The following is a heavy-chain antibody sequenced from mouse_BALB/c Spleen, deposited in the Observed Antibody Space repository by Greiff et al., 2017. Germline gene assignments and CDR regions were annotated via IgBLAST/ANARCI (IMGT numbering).Heavy chain of an antibody. V-gene: IGHV1S22*01. J-gene: IGHJ2*01. CDR3: TRSGGTKEGYFDY. CDR2: IYPGSGST. D-gene: IGHD1-1*02. CDR1: GYTFTSYW. Sequence: LQQSGSELVRPGASVKLSCKASGYTFTSYWMHWVKQRHGQGLEWIGNIYPGSGSTNYDEKFKSKGTLTVDTSSSTAYMHLSSLTSEDSAVYYCTRSGGTKEGYFDYWGQGTTLTVSS.